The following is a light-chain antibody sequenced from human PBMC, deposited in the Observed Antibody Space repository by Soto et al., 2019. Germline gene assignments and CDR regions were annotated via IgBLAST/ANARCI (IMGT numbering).Light chain of an antibody. Sequence: EIVLTQSPATLSLSPGERATRSCRASQSVSSYLAWYQQKPGQAPRLLIYDASNRATGIPARFSGSGSETDFTLTITSLEPEDFAVYYCQQRNNWPPITFGQGTRLEIK. V-gene: IGKV3-11*01. CDR3: QQRNNWPPIT. CDR1: QSVSSY. J-gene: IGKJ5*01. CDR2: DAS.